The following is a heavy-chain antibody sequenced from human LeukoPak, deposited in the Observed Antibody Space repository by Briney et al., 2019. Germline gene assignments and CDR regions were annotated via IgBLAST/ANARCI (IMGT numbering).Heavy chain of an antibody. CDR1: GFTLSSYT. D-gene: IGHD6-19*01. CDR3: ARDFGARGWFDY. V-gene: IGHV3-21*01. CDR2: ISSSSSYI. J-gene: IGHJ4*02. Sequence: RGSLRLSCAASGFTLSSYTMNWVRQAPGKGLEWVSSISSSSSYIYYADSVKGRFTISRDNAKKSLYLQMNSLRAEDTAVYYCARDFGARGWFDYWGQGTLVTVSS.